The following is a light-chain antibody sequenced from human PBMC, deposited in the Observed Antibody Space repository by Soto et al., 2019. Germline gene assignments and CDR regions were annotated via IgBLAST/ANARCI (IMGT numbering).Light chain of an antibody. CDR1: SSDVGGYNY. V-gene: IGLV2-14*01. J-gene: IGLJ2*01. Sequence: QSVLTQPASVSGSPGQSITISCTGTSSDVGGYNYVSWYQQHPGKAPKLMIYEVSNRPSGVSNRFSGSKSGNTASLPISGLQAEDEADYYFSSYTSSSTVVFGGGTKVTVL. CDR2: EVS. CDR3: SSYTSSSTVV.